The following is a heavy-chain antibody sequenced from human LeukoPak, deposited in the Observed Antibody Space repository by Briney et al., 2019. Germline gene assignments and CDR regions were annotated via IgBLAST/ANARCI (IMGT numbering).Heavy chain of an antibody. D-gene: IGHD2-2*01. J-gene: IGHJ6*04. CDR3: ARDRCSSTSCSLGFLDV. CDR1: GFIFSNYW. Sequence: GGSLRLSCAASGFIFSNYWMNWVRQAPGKGLEWVASIKQDGSDKYYVDSVRGRFTISRDNVKNSLYLQMNSLRAEDTAVYYCARDRCSSTSCSLGFLDVWGKGTTVTVSS. CDR2: IKQDGSDK. V-gene: IGHV3-7*01.